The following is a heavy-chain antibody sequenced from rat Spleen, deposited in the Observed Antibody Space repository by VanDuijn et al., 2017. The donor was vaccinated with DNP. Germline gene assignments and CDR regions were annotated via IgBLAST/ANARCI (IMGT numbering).Heavy chain of an antibody. CDR2: ISYSGTT. V-gene: IGHV3-1*01. Sequence: EVQLQESGPGLVKPSQALSLTCSVPGFSITSNYWGWIREFPGNKMQYIGHISYSGTTNYNPSLKSRISITRDTSKNQFFLHLHSVTTEDTATFYCARWRIGPHYFDYWGQGVMVTVSS. CDR3: ARWRIGPHYFDY. J-gene: IGHJ2*01. CDR1: GFSITSNY. D-gene: IGHD1-11*01.